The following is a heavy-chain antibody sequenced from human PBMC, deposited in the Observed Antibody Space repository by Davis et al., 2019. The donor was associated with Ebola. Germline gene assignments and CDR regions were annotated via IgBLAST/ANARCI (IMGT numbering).Heavy chain of an antibody. CDR3: AKRTILRD. CDR1: GFTFSSYS. J-gene: IGHJ4*02. Sequence: GESLKISCAASGFTFSSYSMNWVRQAPGKGLEWVSYISSSSSTIYYADSVKGRFTISRDNSKNTLYLQMNSLRAEDTAVYYCAKRTILRDWGQGTLVTVSS. V-gene: IGHV3-48*01. CDR2: ISSSSSTI. D-gene: IGHD4-17*01.